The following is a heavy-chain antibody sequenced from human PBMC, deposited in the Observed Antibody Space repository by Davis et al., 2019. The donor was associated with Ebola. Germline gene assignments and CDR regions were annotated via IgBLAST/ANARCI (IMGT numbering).Heavy chain of an antibody. CDR2: INHSGRT. Sequence: PSETLSLTCAVYGGSFSGYYWSWIRQLPGKGLEWIGEINHSGRTNYNPSLKSRVTISVDKSKNQFSLKLSSVTAADTAVYYCARGERIQLWLHWGTRNNWFDPWGQGTLVTVSS. CDR1: GGSFSGYY. CDR3: ARGERIQLWLHWGTRNNWFDP. J-gene: IGHJ5*02. D-gene: IGHD5-18*01. V-gene: IGHV4-34*01.